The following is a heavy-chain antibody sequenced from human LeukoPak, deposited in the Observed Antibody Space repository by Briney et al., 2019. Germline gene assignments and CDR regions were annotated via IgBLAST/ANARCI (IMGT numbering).Heavy chain of an antibody. V-gene: IGHV5-51*01. D-gene: IGHD2-21*02. CDR1: GYSVTSYW. CDR3: ARQSGDYSYYYYMDV. CDR2: IYPGDSDT. Sequence: RGEAPEISCKGSGYSVTSYWIARGRPGPGKGLEWMGIIYPGDSDTRYSPSFRGQVTISADKSISTAYLQWSSLKASDTAMYYCARQSGDYSYYYYMDVWGKGTTVTISS. J-gene: IGHJ6*03.